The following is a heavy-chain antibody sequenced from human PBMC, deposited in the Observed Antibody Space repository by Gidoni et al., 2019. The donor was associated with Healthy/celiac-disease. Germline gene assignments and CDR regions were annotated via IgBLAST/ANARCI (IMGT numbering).Heavy chain of an antibody. D-gene: IGHD3-16*01. Sequence: QVQLVESGGGLVKPGGSLILSCAASGFSFSDYYMNWIRQAPGKGLAWFSYIRNSGSTIYYADSVKGRFTISRNNAKISLWLQMNSLRAEDTAVYYCGGITFLWGQGTLVTVSS. CDR2: IRNSGSTI. V-gene: IGHV3-11*01. J-gene: IGHJ4*02. CDR3: GGITFL. CDR1: GFSFSDYY.